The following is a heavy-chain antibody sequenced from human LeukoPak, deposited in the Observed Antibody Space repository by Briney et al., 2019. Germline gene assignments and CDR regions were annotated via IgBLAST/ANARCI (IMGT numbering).Heavy chain of an antibody. CDR1: GFTISSYW. Sequence: PGGSLRLSCAASGFTISSYWMQWVRQAPGKGLVWVSRFNSDARSRSYADSVKGRFTVYRDNAKNTLYLQMNGLRAEDTAVYYCARSQNKSYYFDDWGQGILVTVSS. J-gene: IGHJ4*02. CDR3: ARSQNKSYYFDD. D-gene: IGHD1/OR15-1a*01. V-gene: IGHV3-74*01. CDR2: FNSDARSR.